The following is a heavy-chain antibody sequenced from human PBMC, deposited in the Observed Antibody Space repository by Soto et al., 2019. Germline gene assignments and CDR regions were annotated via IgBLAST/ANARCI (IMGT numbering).Heavy chain of an antibody. CDR1: GYTFTNYG. J-gene: IGHJ3*02. D-gene: IGHD6-13*01. CDR2: ISAHTGNT. CDR3: ARVLGYNSSWWRHTAFDI. Sequence: ASVKVSCKTSGYTFTNYGISWVRQAPGQGLEWMGWISAHTGNTNYAQKFQGRVTMTTDTSTSTAYMWLRSLRSDDTAVYYCARVLGYNSSWWRHTAFDIWGQGTMVTVSS. V-gene: IGHV1-18*01.